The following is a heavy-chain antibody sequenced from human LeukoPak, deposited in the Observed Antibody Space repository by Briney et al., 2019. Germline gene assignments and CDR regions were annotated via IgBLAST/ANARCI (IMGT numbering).Heavy chain of an antibody. CDR3: ARDDSGF. CDR1: GGSISSYY. V-gene: IGHV4-59*01. J-gene: IGHJ4*02. D-gene: IGHD1-26*01. CDR2: INYSGST. Sequence: SETLSLTCTVSGGSISSYYWSWIRQPPGKGLEWIGYINYSGSTNYKPSLKSRVTISVDTSKNQFSLKLSSVTAAGTAVYYCARDDSGFWGQGTLVTVSS.